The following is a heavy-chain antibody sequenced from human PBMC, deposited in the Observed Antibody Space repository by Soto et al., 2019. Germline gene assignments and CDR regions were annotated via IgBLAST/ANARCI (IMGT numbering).Heavy chain of an antibody. J-gene: IGHJ6*03. CDR1: GFTFSNAW. V-gene: IGHV3-15*01. D-gene: IGHD2-2*01. CDR3: TRQDIVVVPAAVRDYYYYYMDV. Sequence: EVQLVESGGGLVKPGGSLRLSCAASGFTFSNAWMSWVRQAPGKGLEWAGRIKSKTDGGTTDYAAPVKGRFTISRDDSKNTLYLQMNSLKTEDTAVYYCTRQDIVVVPAAVRDYYYYYMDVWGKGTTVTVSS. CDR2: IKSKTDGGTT.